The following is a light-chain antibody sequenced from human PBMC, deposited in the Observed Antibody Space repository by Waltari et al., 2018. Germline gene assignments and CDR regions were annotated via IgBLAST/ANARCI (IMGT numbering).Light chain of an antibody. CDR1: EDLNKY. CDR3: QQSYRAPLT. Sequence: DIQMTQSPSSLPAPVGDRVTSTCRASEDLNKYLNWYQQKPGKAPRLLISATSTLRSGVPSRFSGSSSGTDFSLTISSLQAEDFAIYYCQQSYRAPLTFGGGTKVEI. J-gene: IGKJ4*01. CDR2: ATS. V-gene: IGKV1-39*01.